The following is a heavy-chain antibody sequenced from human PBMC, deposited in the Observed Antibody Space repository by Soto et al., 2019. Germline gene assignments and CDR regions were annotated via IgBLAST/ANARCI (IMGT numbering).Heavy chain of an antibody. CDR1: GFTFSSYA. V-gene: IGHV3-23*01. D-gene: IGHD3-16*01. CDR3: AFFGVITFGGDPPQWDY. CDR2: ISGSGGST. Sequence: EVQLLESGGGLVQPGGSLRLSCAASGFTFSSYAMSWVRQAPGKGLEWVSAISGSGGSTYYADSVKGRFTISRDNSKNTLYLQMNSLRAEDTAVYYCAFFGVITFGGDPPQWDYWGQGTLVTVSS. J-gene: IGHJ4*02.